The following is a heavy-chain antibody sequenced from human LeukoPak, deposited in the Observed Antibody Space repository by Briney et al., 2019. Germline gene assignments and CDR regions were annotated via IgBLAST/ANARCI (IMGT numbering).Heavy chain of an antibody. CDR2: INPNSGGT. V-gene: IGHV1-2*06. J-gene: IGHJ4*02. Sequence: ASVKVSCKAPGYTFTGYYMNWVRQAPGQGLEWMGRINPNSGGTNYAQKFQGRVTMTRDTSISTAYMELSRLRSDDTAVYYCARDEIVVVPAALDYWGQGTLVTVSS. D-gene: IGHD2-2*01. CDR3: ARDEIVVVPAALDY. CDR1: GYTFTGYY.